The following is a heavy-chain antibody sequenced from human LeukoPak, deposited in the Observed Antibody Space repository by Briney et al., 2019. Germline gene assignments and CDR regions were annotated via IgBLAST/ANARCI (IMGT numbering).Heavy chain of an antibody. D-gene: IGHD4-11*01. Sequence: SETLSLTCAVSGGSISRGSYSWSWIRQPPGKGLEWIGYMYHSGNTYYNPSLKSRVTISVDRSKNQFSLKLSSVTAADTAVYYCASSHDYNSAFGIWGQGTMVTVSS. V-gene: IGHV4-30-2*01. CDR2: MYHSGNT. CDR3: ASSHDYNSAFGI. CDR1: GGSISRGSYS. J-gene: IGHJ3*02.